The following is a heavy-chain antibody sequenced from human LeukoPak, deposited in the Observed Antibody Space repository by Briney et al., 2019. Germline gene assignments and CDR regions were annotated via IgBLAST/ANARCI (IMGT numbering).Heavy chain of an antibody. D-gene: IGHD2-21*01. J-gene: IGHJ6*03. CDR2: INPSGGST. CDR3: ARGSSDWLKDNTIYYYYYYMDV. CDR1: GYTFTNYY. Sequence: ASVKVSCKASGYTFTNYYIHWVRQAPGQGLECMGIINPSGGSTSYAQKFQGRVTMTRDTSISTAYMELSRLRSDDTAVYYCARGSSDWLKDNTIYYYYYYMDVWGKGTTVTVSS. V-gene: IGHV1-46*01.